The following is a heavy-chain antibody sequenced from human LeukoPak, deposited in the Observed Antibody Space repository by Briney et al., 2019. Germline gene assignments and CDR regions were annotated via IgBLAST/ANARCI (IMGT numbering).Heavy chain of an antibody. D-gene: IGHD6-25*01. CDR2: IYYSGST. CDR3: ARYLAAGYFDL. Sequence: PSETLSLTCTVSGGSISSSSYYWGWIRQPPGKGLEWIGSIYYSGSTYYNPSLKSRVTISVDTSKNQFSLKLSSVTAADTAVYYCARYLAAGYFDLWGRGTLVTVSS. V-gene: IGHV4-39*01. J-gene: IGHJ2*01. CDR1: GGSISSSSYY.